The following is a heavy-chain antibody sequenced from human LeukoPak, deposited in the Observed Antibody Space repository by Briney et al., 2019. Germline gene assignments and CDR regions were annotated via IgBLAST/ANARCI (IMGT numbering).Heavy chain of an antibody. Sequence: PGGSLRLSCAASGFTFSSYAMHWVRQAPGKGLEWVAVISYDGSNKYYADSVKGRFTISRDSSKNTLYLQMNSLRAEDTAVYYCARDGIAVGFDYWDQGTLVTFSS. V-gene: IGHV3-30-3*01. CDR2: ISYDGSNK. CDR1: GFTFSSYA. J-gene: IGHJ4*02. CDR3: ARDGIAVGFDY. D-gene: IGHD6-19*01.